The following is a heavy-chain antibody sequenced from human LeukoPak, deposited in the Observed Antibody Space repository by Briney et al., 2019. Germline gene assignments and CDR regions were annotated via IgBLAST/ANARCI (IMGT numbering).Heavy chain of an antibody. V-gene: IGHV1-3*01. CDR3: ARDHNIVAPFDY. D-gene: IGHD5-12*01. J-gene: IGHJ4*02. Sequence: ASVKVSCKASGYTFTSYAMHWVRQAPGQRLEWMGWINAGNGNTKYSQKFQGRVTITRDTSASTAYMELSSLRSEDAAVYYCARDHNIVAPFDYWGQGTLVTVSS. CDR2: INAGNGNT. CDR1: GYTFTSYA.